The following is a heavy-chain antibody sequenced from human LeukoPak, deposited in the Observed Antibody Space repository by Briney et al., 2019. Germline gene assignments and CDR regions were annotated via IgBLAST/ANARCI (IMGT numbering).Heavy chain of an antibody. J-gene: IGHJ4*02. Sequence: PGGSLRLSCAASEFTFNNAWMTWVRQAPGKGLEWVGRIKSKTDGGTTEYAAPVKGRFTISRDDSKSTLYLQMNGLKTEDTAVYYCTTYGSYHSFEHWGQGTLVTVSS. CDR2: IKSKTDGGTT. V-gene: IGHV3-15*01. D-gene: IGHD1-26*01. CDR3: TTYGSYHSFEH. CDR1: EFTFNNAW.